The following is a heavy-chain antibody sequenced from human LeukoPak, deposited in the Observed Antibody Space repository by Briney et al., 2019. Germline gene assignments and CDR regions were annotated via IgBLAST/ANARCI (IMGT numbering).Heavy chain of an antibody. CDR3: GRLAHNAWYAIDF. Sequence: GGSLRLSCAASGFTFSNYAMHWVRQAPGKGLEWLANILPDGSQKYYVDSVKGRFTISRDNPKNSLYLQINNLRAEDTAVYYCGRLAHNAWYAIDFWGQGTLVTVSS. CDR2: ILPDGSQK. J-gene: IGHJ4*02. CDR1: GFTFSNYA. D-gene: IGHD2-2*01. V-gene: IGHV3-7*01.